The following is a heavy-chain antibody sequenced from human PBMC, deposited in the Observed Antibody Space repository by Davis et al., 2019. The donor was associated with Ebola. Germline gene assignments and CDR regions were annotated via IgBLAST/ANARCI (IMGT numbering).Heavy chain of an antibody. CDR1: GFTFSSYW. CDR2: IYSGGST. J-gene: IGHJ4*02. V-gene: IGHV3-66*04. CDR3: ARHDCSGGSCYRRYYFDY. Sequence: GESLKISCAASGFTFSSYWMSWVRQAPGKGLEWVSVIYSGGSTYYADSVKGRFTISRDNSKNTLYLQMNSLRAEDTAVYYCARHDCSGGSCYRRYYFDYWGQGTLVTVSS. D-gene: IGHD2-15*01.